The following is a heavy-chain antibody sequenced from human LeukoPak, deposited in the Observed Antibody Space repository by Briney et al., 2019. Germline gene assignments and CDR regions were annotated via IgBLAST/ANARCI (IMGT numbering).Heavy chain of an antibody. J-gene: IGHJ6*03. CDR3: ARRKAAEPGIAAAGWYYYYYYMDV. Sequence: SETLSLTCTVSNFSISSGYYWGWIRQSRGKGLEWIGTIYHSGSTYYNPSLKSRVTISVDTSKNQFSLKLSSVTAADTAVYYCARRKAAEPGIAAAGWYYYYYYMDVWGKGTTVTISS. D-gene: IGHD6-13*01. CDR1: NFSISSGYY. V-gene: IGHV4-38-2*02. CDR2: IYHSGST.